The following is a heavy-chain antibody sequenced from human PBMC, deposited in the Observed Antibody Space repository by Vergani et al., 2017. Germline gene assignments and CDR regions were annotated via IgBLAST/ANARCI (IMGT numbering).Heavy chain of an antibody. D-gene: IGHD6-19*01. V-gene: IGHV4-59*01. CDR2: IYYSGST. CDR3: ARDHSSGWVDY. CDR1: GGSISSYY. J-gene: IGHJ4*02. Sequence: QVQLQESGPGLVKPSETLSLTCTVSGGSISSYYWSWIRQPPGKGLEWIGYIYYSGSTNYNPSLKSRVTLSVDTSKNQFSLKLSSVTAADTAVYYCARDHSSGWVDYWGQGTLVTVSS.